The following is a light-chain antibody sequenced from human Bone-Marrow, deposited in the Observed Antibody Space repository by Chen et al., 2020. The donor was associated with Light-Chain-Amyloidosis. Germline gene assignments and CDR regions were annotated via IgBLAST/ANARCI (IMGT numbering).Light chain of an antibody. J-gene: IGKJ2*03. CDR3: QQRNSWPPEFS. CDR1: QSVNNY. CDR2: DAS. V-gene: IGKV3-11*01. Sequence: EIVLTQSPDTLSLSPGERATLSCRASQSVNNYLAWYQHKPDQAPRLLIYDASTRATGIPSRFSGRGSGTDFTLTSRSLEPEDFAVYYCQQRNSWPPEFSFGQGTKLEIK.